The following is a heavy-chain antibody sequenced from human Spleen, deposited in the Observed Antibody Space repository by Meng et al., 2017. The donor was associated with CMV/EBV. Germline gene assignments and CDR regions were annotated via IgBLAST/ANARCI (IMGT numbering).Heavy chain of an antibody. CDR3: AKIVPAAIPDY. CDR2: ISYDGSNT. Sequence: GESLKISCAASGITFSSYPMYWVRQAPGKGLEWVAIISYDGSNTYYADSVKGRFTISRDNSKNTLYLQMNSLRAEDTAVYYCAKIVPAAIPDYWGQGTLVTVSS. D-gene: IGHD2-2*01. V-gene: IGHV3-30*04. CDR1: GITFSSYP. J-gene: IGHJ4*02.